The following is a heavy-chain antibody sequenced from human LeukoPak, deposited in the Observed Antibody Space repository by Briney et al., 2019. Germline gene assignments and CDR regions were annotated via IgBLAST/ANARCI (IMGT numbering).Heavy chain of an antibody. D-gene: IGHD1-26*01. CDR1: GFTFISYW. CDR3: AKELPREGTLDY. CDR2: INTDGSST. J-gene: IGHJ4*01. V-gene: IGHV3-74*01. Sequence: GGSLRLSCAVSGFTFISYWLQWVRQAPGKGLAWVSRINTDGSSTTYADSVKGRFTISRDNAKNTLYVQMNSRRAEDTAVYSCAKELPREGTLDYWGQGTLVTVSS.